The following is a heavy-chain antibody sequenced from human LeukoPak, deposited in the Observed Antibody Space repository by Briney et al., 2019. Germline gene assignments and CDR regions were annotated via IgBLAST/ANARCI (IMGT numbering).Heavy chain of an antibody. D-gene: IGHD6-25*01. CDR2: IYYSGST. CDR3: ASRTAAGGWFDP. J-gene: IGHJ5*02. V-gene: IGHV4-39*01. Sequence: SETLSLTCTVSGVSISSSSYYWGWIRQPPGKGLEWIGSIYYSGSTYYNPSLKSRLTISVDTSKNQFSLKLSSVTAADTAVYYCASRTAAGGWFDPWGQGTLVTVSS. CDR1: GVSISSSSYY.